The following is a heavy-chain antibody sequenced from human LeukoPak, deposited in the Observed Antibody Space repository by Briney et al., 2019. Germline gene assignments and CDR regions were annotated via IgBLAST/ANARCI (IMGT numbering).Heavy chain of an antibody. Sequence: GGSLRLSCAASGFTFSSYEMNWVRQAPGKGLEWVSYISSSSSYIYYADSVKGRFTISRDNAKNSLYLQMNSLRAEDTAVYYCARDRDSSGAFDIWGQGTMVTVSS. CDR3: ARDRDSSGAFDI. J-gene: IGHJ3*02. CDR2: ISSSSSYI. D-gene: IGHD6-19*01. CDR1: GFTFSSYE. V-gene: IGHV3-21*05.